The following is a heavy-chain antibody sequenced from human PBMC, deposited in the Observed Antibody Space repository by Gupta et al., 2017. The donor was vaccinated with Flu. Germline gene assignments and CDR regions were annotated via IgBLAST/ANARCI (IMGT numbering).Heavy chain of an antibody. CDR2: IIPIFGTA. CDR3: AHRSTEXIVVVPAAPYFDY. D-gene: IGHD2-2*01. Sequence: QVQLVQSGAEVKKPGSSVKVSCKASGGTFSSYAISWVRQAPGQGLEWMGGIIPIFGTANYAQKFQGRVTITADESTSTAYMELSSLRSEDTAVYXCAHRSTEXIVVVPAAPYFDYWGQGTLVTVSS. CDR1: GGTFSSYA. J-gene: IGHJ4*02. V-gene: IGHV1-69*01.